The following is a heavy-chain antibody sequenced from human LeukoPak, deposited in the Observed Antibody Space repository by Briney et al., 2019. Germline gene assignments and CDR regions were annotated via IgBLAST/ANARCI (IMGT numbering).Heavy chain of an antibody. CDR3: AKGDYYFDY. CDR1: GFTFSDYW. V-gene: IGHV3-20*04. J-gene: IGHJ4*02. D-gene: IGHD2-21*02. CDR2: INRNGGST. Sequence: GGSLRLSCAASGFTFSDYWMHWVRQAPGKGLEWVSGINRNGGSTGYADSVKGRFTISRDNAKNSLYLQMNSLRAEDTALYYCAKGDYYFDYWGQGTLVTVSS.